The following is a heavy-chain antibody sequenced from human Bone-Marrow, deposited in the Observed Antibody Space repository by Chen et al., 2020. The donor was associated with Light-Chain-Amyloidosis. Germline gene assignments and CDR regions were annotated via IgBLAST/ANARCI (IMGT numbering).Heavy chain of an antibody. CDR2: IYYSGST. Sequence: QLQLQESGPGLVAPSRTLSLTCSVSGDSVTPRSHYWAWLRQSPRKGLEWIGSIYYSGSTYYNPSLKSRVTISVDTSKNQFSLKLSSVTAADTAVYYCARATATYYDFWSGYYSFDYWGQGTLVTVSS. CDR1: GDSVTPRSHY. CDR3: ARATATYYDFWSGYYSFDY. V-gene: IGHV4-39*07. J-gene: IGHJ4*02. D-gene: IGHD3-3*01.